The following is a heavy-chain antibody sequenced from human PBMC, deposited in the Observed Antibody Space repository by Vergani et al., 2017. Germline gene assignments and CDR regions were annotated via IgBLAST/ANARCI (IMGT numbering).Heavy chain of an antibody. J-gene: IGHJ4*02. V-gene: IGHV3-30*03. CDR2: ISYDGTQK. CDR3: ASEFTGREY. Sequence: QVHLVESGGGVVQPGRSLRLSCVVSGFTSSYYGMHWVRQAPGKGLEWVAVISYDGTQKYYADSVKGRFTISRDNSKSTLYLQMNSLRAEDTAVYYCASEFTGREYWGQGTLVTVSS. D-gene: IGHD1-14*01. CDR1: GFTSSYYG.